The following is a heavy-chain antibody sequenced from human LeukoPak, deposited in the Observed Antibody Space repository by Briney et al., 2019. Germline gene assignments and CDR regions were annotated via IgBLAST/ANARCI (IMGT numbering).Heavy chain of an antibody. J-gene: IGHJ6*03. CDR3: ATGGVYGSGSGRFYYYYYMDV. Sequence: ASVKVSCKVSGYTLTELSMHWVRQAPGKGLEWMGGFDPEDGETIYAQKFQGRVTMTEDTSTDTAYMERSSLRSEDTAVYYCATGGVYGSGSGRFYYYYYMDVWGKGTTVTVSS. D-gene: IGHD3-10*01. V-gene: IGHV1-24*01. CDR1: GYTLTELS. CDR2: FDPEDGET.